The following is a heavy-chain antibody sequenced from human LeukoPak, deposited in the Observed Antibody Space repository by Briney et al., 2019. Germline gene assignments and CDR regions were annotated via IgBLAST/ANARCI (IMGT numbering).Heavy chain of an antibody. CDR2: IKSNADGGTP. CDR3: TTFYHEYSPY. J-gene: IGHJ4*02. D-gene: IGHD2/OR15-2a*01. Sequence: GGSLRLSCAASGFTFSSYAMSWVRQAPGKGLEWVGRIKSNADGGTPDYAAPARGRFTISRDDSKNTLYLQMNSLKTEDTAVYYCTTFYHEYSPYWGRGTLVTVSS. V-gene: IGHV3-15*01. CDR1: GFTFSSYA.